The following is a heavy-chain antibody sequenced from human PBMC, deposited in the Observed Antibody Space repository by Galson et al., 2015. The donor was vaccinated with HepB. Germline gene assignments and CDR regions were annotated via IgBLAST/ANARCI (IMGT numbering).Heavy chain of an antibody. J-gene: IGHJ3*02. CDR3: AREPSLMGDDAFDI. CDR2: ISAYNGNT. D-gene: IGHD5-24*01. V-gene: IGHV1-18*01. Sequence: SVKVSCKASGYTFTSYGISWVRQAPGQGLEWMGWISAYNGNTNYAQKLQGRVTMTTDTSTSTAYMELRSLRSDDTAVYYCAREPSLMGDDAFDIWGQGTMVTVSS. CDR1: GYTFTSYG.